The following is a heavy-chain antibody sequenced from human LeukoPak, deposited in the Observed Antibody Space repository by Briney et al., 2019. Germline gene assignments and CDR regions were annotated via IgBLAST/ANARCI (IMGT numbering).Heavy chain of an antibody. CDR3: ARLVIP. D-gene: IGHD3-10*01. CDR2: VSHSGIT. CDR1: GFSISSDYY. Sequence: PSETLSLTCTVSGFSISSDYYWGWIRQPPGKGLEWLGSVSHSGITYYNSSHNSRVTISVDTSKNHFSLTVNSVTAADTAVYYCARLVIPWGQGILVTVSS. V-gene: IGHV4-38-2*02. J-gene: IGHJ5*02.